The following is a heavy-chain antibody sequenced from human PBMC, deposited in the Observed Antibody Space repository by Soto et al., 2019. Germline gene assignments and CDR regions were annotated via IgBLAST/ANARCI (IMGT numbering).Heavy chain of an antibody. V-gene: IGHV3-23*01. CDR1: GFTFSSYA. D-gene: IGHD6-19*01. Sequence: PGGSLRLSCAASGFTFSSYAMSWVRQAQGKGLEWVSAISGSGGSTYYADSVKGRFTISRDNSKNTLYLQMNSLRAEDTAVYYCAKGDEYSSGWYVYGMDVWGQGTTVTVSS. CDR3: AKGDEYSSGWYVYGMDV. J-gene: IGHJ6*02. CDR2: ISGSGGST.